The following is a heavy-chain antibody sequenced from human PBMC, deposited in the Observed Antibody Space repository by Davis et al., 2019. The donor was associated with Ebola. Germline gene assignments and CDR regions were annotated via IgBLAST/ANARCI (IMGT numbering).Heavy chain of an antibody. J-gene: IGHJ5*02. CDR1: GGSISSGDYY. Sequence: PSETLSLTCTVSGGSISSGDYYWSWIRQPPGKGLEWIGYIYYSGSTNYNPSLKSRVTISVDTSKNQFSLKLSSVTAADTAVYYCARSYGSGSYYNEHWFDPWGQGTLVTVSS. D-gene: IGHD3-10*01. CDR3: ARSYGSGSYYNEHWFDP. V-gene: IGHV4-61*08. CDR2: IYYSGST.